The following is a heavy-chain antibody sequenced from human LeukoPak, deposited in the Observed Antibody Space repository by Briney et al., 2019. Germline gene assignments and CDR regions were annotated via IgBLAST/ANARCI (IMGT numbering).Heavy chain of an antibody. CDR1: GFTFSSYA. D-gene: IGHD2-21*02. CDR2: ISYDGSNK. CDR3: AKAFRPYCGGDCWNFDY. V-gene: IGHV3-30*04. J-gene: IGHJ4*02. Sequence: GGSLRLSCAASGFTFSSYAMHWVRQAPGKGLEWVAVISYDGSNKYYADSVKGRFTIFRDNSKNTLYLQMNSLRAEDTAVYYCAKAFRPYCGGDCWNFDYWGQGTLVTVSS.